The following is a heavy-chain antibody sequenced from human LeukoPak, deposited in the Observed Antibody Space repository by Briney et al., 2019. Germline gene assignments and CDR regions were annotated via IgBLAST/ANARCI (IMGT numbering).Heavy chain of an antibody. Sequence: GGSLRLSCAASGFTFSSYGMHWVRQAPGKGLEWVAVIWYDGSNKYYADSVKGRFTIPRNNSKNTLYLQMDSLRAEDTAGYYCARDRWMVRGVAPDYWRQATLVTVSS. D-gene: IGHD3-10*01. V-gene: IGHV3-33*01. CDR3: ARDRWMVRGVAPDY. CDR1: GFTFSSYG. J-gene: IGHJ4*02. CDR2: IWYDGSNK.